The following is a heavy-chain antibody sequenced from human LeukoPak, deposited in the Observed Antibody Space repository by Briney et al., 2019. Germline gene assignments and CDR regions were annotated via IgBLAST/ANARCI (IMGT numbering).Heavy chain of an antibody. J-gene: IGHJ3*02. CDR2: ISGSGGST. CDR1: GFTFSSYA. Sequence: GGSLRLSCAASGFTFSSYAMSWVRQAPGKGPEWVSAISGSGGSTYYADSVKGRFTISRDNSKNTLYLQMNSLRAEDTAVYYCAKDVPTYYYDSSGYYNAFDIWGQGTMVTVSS. D-gene: IGHD3-22*01. CDR3: AKDVPTYYYDSSGYYNAFDI. V-gene: IGHV3-23*01.